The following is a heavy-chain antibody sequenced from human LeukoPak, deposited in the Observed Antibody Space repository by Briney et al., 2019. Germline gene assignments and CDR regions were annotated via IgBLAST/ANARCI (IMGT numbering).Heavy chain of an antibody. J-gene: IGHJ4*02. D-gene: IGHD3-10*01. V-gene: IGHV3-53*01. CDR1: GFTVSGNY. Sequence: GSLRLSCAASGFTVSGNYMTWVRQAPGKGLEWVSLIYSGGSTFYADSVKGRFTISRDNSKNTLYLQMNSLKAEDTAVYYCGSGEWPHNYWGRGTLVTVSS. CDR3: GSGEWPHNY. CDR2: IYSGGST.